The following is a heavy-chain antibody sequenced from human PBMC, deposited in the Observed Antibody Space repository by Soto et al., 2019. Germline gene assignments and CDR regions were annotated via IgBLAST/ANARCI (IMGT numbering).Heavy chain of an antibody. V-gene: IGHV1-8*01. CDR1: GYTFTSYD. D-gene: IGHD1-1*01. CDR2: MNPNSGNT. CDR3: ARERTGTTSMDV. Sequence: QVQLVQSGAEVKKPGASVKVSCKASGYTFTSYDINWVRQATGQGLEWRGWMNPNSGNTGYAQKFQGRVTMTRNTSISTTDMELSSLRSEDTAVYYCARERTGTTSMDVWGQGTTVTVSS. J-gene: IGHJ6*02.